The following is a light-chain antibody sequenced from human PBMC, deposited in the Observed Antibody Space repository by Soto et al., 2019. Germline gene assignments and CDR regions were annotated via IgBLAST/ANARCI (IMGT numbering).Light chain of an antibody. CDR3: PQYESHSEA. CDR2: DGT. V-gene: IGKV1-5*01. J-gene: IGKJ1*01. Sequence: DIQLTQSPSTLSASVGDRVSITCWASQSVGSWLAWHQKKPGKAPKLLIFDGTYLESGVPSRFSGSGSGTEFTLTLNDLQPDDSATYYCPQYESHSEAFGQGTKVEVK. CDR1: QSVGSW.